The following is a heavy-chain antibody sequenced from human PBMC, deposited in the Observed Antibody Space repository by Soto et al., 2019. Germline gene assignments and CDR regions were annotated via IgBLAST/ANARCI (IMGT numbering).Heavy chain of an antibody. V-gene: IGHV4-59*01. CDR1: GDSISSYY. CDR2: IYYSGST. J-gene: IGHJ6*02. D-gene: IGHD1-26*01. CDR3: ARSEWGILYYYYGMDV. Sequence: QVQLQESGPGLVKPSETLSLTCTVSGDSISSYYWSWIRQPPGKGLEWIGYIYYSGSTNYNPSLKSRVTISVDTSKNQFSLKLSSVTAADTAVYYCARSEWGILYYYYGMDVWGQGTTVTVSS.